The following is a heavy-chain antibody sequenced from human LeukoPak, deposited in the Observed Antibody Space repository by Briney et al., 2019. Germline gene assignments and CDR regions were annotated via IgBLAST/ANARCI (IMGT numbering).Heavy chain of an antibody. CDR1: GGSFSGYY. J-gene: IGHJ6*03. CDR2: IYHSGST. CDR3: AREGYDFWSGYPYFGYMDV. V-gene: IGHV4-38-2*01. Sequence: SETLSLTCAVYGGSFSGYYWGWIRQPPGKGLEGIGSIYHSGSTYYNPSLKSRVTISVDTSKNQFSLKLSSVTAADTAVYYCAREGYDFWSGYPYFGYMDVWGKGTTVTVSS. D-gene: IGHD3-3*01.